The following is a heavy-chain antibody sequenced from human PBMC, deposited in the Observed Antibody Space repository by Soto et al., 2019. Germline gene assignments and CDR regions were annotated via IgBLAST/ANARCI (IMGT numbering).Heavy chain of an antibody. Sequence: EVQLLESGGGLVHPGGSLRLSCAASGFTFSNYAMHWVRQAPGKGLEWVSGISGSGDVTDYADSVKGRFIISRDNSKNTVYLQMNSLRAEDTAVYYCAKKTSGAYPFDYWGQGTPVTVSS. D-gene: IGHD2-15*01. J-gene: IGHJ4*02. CDR1: GFTFSNYA. CDR3: AKKTSGAYPFDY. V-gene: IGHV3-23*01. CDR2: ISGSGDVT.